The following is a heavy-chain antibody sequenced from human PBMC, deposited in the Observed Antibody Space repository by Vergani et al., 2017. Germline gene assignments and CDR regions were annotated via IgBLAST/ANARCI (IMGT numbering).Heavy chain of an antibody. CDR1: GGSFTSYH. CDR2: IDHTGRP. J-gene: IGHJ6*03. V-gene: IGHV4-34*01. CDR3: ARVNTETNGHLYYYYYMDV. D-gene: IGHD4-11*01. Sequence: QVQLQQWGGGLLKPSETLSLTCVVNGGSFTSYHWTWIRQSPGEGLEWVGDIDHTGRPDYNPSLKGRLTMSVDKSLNQFSLTLNSVTATDTAIYFCARVNTETNGHLYYYYYMDVWGQGTAVTVS.